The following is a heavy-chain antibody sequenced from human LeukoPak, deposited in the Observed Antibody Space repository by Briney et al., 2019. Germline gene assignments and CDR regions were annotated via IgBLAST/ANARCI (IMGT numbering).Heavy chain of an antibody. J-gene: IGHJ3*02. Sequence: GGSLRLSCAASGFTFDDYAMHWVRQAPGKGLEWVSGISWNSGSIGYADSVKGRFTISRDNAKNSLYLQMSSLRAEDTASYYCAKDITYSSSWSAFDIWGQGTMVTVSS. V-gene: IGHV3-9*01. CDR1: GFTFDDYA. D-gene: IGHD6-13*01. CDR2: ISWNSGSI. CDR3: AKDITYSSSWSAFDI.